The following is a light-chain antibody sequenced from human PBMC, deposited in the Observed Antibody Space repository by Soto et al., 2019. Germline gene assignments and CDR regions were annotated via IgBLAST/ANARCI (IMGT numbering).Light chain of an antibody. CDR1: QNVATN. V-gene: IGKV3-15*01. J-gene: IGKJ1*01. CDR3: QQYNNWPQT. Sequence: EAVLTQSPATLSVSPGEGATISCRASQNVATNLAWYQQSPGQAPRLLIYGASKRAIGLPARFSGSGSGTEFTLTITSLQSEDFSVYYCQQYNNWPQTFGQGTKVEIK. CDR2: GAS.